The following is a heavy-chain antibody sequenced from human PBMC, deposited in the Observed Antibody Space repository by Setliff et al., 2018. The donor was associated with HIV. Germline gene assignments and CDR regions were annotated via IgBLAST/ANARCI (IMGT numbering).Heavy chain of an antibody. J-gene: IGHJ4*02. CDR1: GGSFSGYY. V-gene: IGHV4-34*01. Sequence: SETLSLTCAVYGGSFSGYYWSWIRQPPGKGLEWIGEIYHSGTTYYNPSLRSRVTISVDTSKNQFSLKIDSVTAADTAVYYCARRPLFGVVIASVAKMEFDYWGQGTLVTVSS. D-gene: IGHD3-3*01. CDR3: ARRPLFGVVIASVAKMEFDY. CDR2: IYHSGTT.